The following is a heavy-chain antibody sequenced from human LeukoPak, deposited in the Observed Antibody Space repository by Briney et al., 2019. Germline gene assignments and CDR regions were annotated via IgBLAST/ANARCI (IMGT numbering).Heavy chain of an antibody. CDR1: GGSFSGYY. CDR2: INHSGST. Sequence: SETLSLTCAVYGGSFSGYYWSWIRQPPGKGLEWIGEINHSGSTNYNPSLKSRVTISVDTSKNQFSLKLSSVTAADTAVYYCARLTMLYSYGRTFDYWGQGTLVTISS. CDR3: ARLTMLYSYGRTFDY. V-gene: IGHV4-34*01. J-gene: IGHJ4*02. D-gene: IGHD5-18*01.